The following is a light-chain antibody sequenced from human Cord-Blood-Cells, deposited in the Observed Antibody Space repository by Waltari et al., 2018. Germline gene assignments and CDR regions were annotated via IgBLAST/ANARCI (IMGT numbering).Light chain of an antibody. J-gene: IGKJ4*01. CDR1: QSVSSSY. Sequence: ELGLPQSPAPLPLSPGERATLSCRASQSVSSSYLAGYQQKPGQAPRLLIYGASSRATGIPDRCSGSGSGTDFTLTISRLEPEDFAVYYCQQYGSSPRTFGGGTKVEIK. CDR3: QQYGSSPRT. V-gene: IGKV3-20*01. CDR2: GAS.